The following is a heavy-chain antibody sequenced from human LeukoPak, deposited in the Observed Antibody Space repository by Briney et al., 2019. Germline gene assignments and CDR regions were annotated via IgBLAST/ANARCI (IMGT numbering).Heavy chain of an antibody. D-gene: IGHD1-7*01. CDR3: ATRLLELPYFDY. Sequence: ASVKVSRKVSGYTLTELSMHWVRQAPGKGLEWMGGFDPEDGETIYAQKFQGRVTMTEDTSTDTAYMELSSLRSEDTAVYYCATRLLELPYFDYWGQGTLVTVSS. CDR2: FDPEDGET. V-gene: IGHV1-24*01. J-gene: IGHJ4*02. CDR1: GYTLTELS.